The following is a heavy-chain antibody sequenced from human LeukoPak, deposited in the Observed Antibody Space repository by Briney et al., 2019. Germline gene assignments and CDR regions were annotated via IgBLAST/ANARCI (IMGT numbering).Heavy chain of an antibody. J-gene: IGHJ4*02. CDR3: ARSHSVWTSFDY. V-gene: IGHV4-59*01. Sequence: PSETLSLTCTVSGGSISSYYWSRIRQPPGKGLEWIGYIYYSGSTNYNPSLKSRVTISVDTSKNQLSLKLSSVTAADTAVYYCARSHSVWTSFDYWGQGTLVTVSS. CDR2: IYYSGST. D-gene: IGHD3/OR15-3a*01. CDR1: GGSISSYY.